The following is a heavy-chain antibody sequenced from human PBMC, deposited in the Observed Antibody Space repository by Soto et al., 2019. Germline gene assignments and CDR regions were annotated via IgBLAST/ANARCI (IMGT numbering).Heavy chain of an antibody. Sequence: QVQLVQSGAEVKKPGASVKVSCKASGYTFTSYGISWVRQAPGQGLEWMGWISAYNGNTNYAQKLQGRVTMTTVTSTSTAYMELRSLRSDDTAVYYCARILWVGGMYYYYYGMDVWGQGTTVTVSS. V-gene: IGHV1-18*01. CDR3: ARILWVGGMYYYYYGMDV. J-gene: IGHJ6*02. CDR1: GYTFTSYG. CDR2: ISAYNGNT. D-gene: IGHD3-10*01.